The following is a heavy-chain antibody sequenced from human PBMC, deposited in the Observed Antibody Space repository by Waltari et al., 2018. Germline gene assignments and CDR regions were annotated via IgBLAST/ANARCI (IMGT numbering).Heavy chain of an antibody. Sequence: QVQLVDSGGGVVQPGRSLRLSCAASGFTFSSYGMHWVRQAPGKGLEWVAVSWYDGSNKYYADSVKGRFTISRDNSKNTLYLQMNSLRAEDTAVYYCARASDLYYYMDVWGKGTTVTVSS. CDR1: GFTFSSYG. D-gene: IGHD1-26*01. CDR2: SWYDGSNK. V-gene: IGHV3-33*01. CDR3: ARASDLYYYMDV. J-gene: IGHJ6*03.